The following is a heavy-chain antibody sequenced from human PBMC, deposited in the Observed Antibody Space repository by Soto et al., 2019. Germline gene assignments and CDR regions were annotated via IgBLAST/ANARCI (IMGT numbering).Heavy chain of an antibody. CDR2: ISGSGGST. V-gene: IGHV3-23*01. Sequence: GGSLRLSCAASGFTFSSYAMSWVRQAPGKGLEWVSAISGSGGSTYYADSVKGRFTISRDNSKNTLYLQMNSLRAEDTAVYYCAKNLEIFGVAPYFDYWGQGTLVTVSS. CDR3: AKNLEIFGVAPYFDY. CDR1: GFTFSSYA. J-gene: IGHJ4*02. D-gene: IGHD3-3*01.